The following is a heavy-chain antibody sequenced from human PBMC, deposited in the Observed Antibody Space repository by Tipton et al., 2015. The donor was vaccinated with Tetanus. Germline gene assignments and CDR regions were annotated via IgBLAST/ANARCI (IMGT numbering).Heavy chain of an antibody. V-gene: IGHV1-2*06. CDR3: ARGRGATEYWYYFDY. CDR1: GYTFTGYY. J-gene: IGHJ4*02. Sequence: QVQLVQSGAEVKKPGASVKVSCKASGYTFTGYYMHWVRQAPGQGLEWMGRINPNSGGTNYAQKFQGRVTMTRDTSISTAYMELSRLRSDDTAVYYCARGRGATEYWYYFDYWGQGTLVTVSS. D-gene: IGHD1-26*01. CDR2: INPNSGGT.